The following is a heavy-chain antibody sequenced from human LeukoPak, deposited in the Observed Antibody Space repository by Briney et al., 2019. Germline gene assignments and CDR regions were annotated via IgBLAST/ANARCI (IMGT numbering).Heavy chain of an antibody. CDR2: ISVYTGYT. CDR1: GYTFSNYG. Sequence: ASVTVSCKASGYTFSNYGVTWVRQAPGQGLEWMGWISVYTGYTNYAQNFQGRVTMTTDTSTSTAYMELRSLTSDDTAVYFCARDGGYFDWPRPRPGKYYFDYWGQGTLVTVTS. CDR3: ARDGGYFDWPRPRPGKYYFDY. J-gene: IGHJ4*02. V-gene: IGHV1-18*01. D-gene: IGHD3-9*01.